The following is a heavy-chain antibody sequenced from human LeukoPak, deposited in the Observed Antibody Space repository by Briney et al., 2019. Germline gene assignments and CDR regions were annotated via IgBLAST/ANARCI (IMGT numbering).Heavy chain of an antibody. CDR2: ISGSGGST. V-gene: IGHV3-23*01. Sequence: GGSLRLSCAASGFTFSSYAMSWVRQAPGKGLEWVSAISGSGGSTYYADSVKGRFTISRDNAKNSLYLQMNSLRAEDTAVYYCARVGRSSYGRTKAYYFDYWGQGTLVTVSS. J-gene: IGHJ4*02. D-gene: IGHD5-18*01. CDR3: ARVGRSSYGRTKAYYFDY. CDR1: GFTFSSYA.